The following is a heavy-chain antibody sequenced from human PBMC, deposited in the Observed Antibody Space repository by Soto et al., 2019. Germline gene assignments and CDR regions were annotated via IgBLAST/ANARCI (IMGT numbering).Heavy chain of an antibody. CDR1: GGSISRNSYY. Sequence: QLQLQESGPGLVKPSETLSLTCTVSGGSISRNSYYWGWIRQPPGKGLEWIGSIYYSGSTYYNPCLTSRVTISVDTSKNQFSLKPSSVTAANTAVYYFATLWFGESPYWGQGTLVTVYS. V-gene: IGHV4-39*01. CDR3: ATLWFGESPY. CDR2: IYYSGST. D-gene: IGHD3-10*01. J-gene: IGHJ4*02.